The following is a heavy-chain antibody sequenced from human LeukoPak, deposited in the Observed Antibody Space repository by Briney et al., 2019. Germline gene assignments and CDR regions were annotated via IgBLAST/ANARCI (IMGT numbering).Heavy chain of an antibody. Sequence: SQTLSLTCTVSGGSISSGSYYWSWIRQPAGKGLEWIGRIYTSGSTNYNPSLKSRVTISVDTSKNQFSLKLSSVTAADTAVYYCARVDYYASSGYVGAFDIWGQGTMVTVSS. V-gene: IGHV4-61*02. CDR1: GGSISSGSYY. CDR2: IYTSGST. J-gene: IGHJ3*02. CDR3: ARVDYYASSGYVGAFDI. D-gene: IGHD3-22*01.